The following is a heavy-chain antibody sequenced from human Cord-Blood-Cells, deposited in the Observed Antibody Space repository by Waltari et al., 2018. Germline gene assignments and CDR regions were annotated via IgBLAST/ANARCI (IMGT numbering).Heavy chain of an antibody. Sequence: EVQLVESGGGLVQPGGSVRLSCGASGVACRSYEMNWVRQAPGKGLELVSYISSSGSTIYYADSVKGRFTISRDNAKNSLYLQMNSLRAEDTAVYYCARGDIDYWGQGTLVTVSS. CDR3: ARGDIDY. V-gene: IGHV3-48*03. CDR1: GVACRSYE. J-gene: IGHJ4*02. CDR2: ISSSGSTI. D-gene: IGHD2-21*01.